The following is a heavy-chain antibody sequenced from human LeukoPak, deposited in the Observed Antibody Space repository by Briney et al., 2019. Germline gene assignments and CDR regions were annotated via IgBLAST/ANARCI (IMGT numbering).Heavy chain of an antibody. V-gene: IGHV3-66*01. CDR3: ATDTSGGLWGSS. Sequence: GGSLRLSCAASGFTVSSNYMSWVRQAPGKGLEWVSVIYRGGSTYYADSVKGRFTISRDNSKNTLYLQMNSLRAEDTAVYYCATDTSGGLWGSSWGQGTLVTVSS. J-gene: IGHJ5*02. D-gene: IGHD6-19*01. CDR2: IYRGGST. CDR1: GFTVSSNY.